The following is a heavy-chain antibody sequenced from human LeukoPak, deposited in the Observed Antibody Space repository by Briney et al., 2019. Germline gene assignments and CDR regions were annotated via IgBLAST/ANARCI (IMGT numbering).Heavy chain of an antibody. J-gene: IGHJ4*02. CDR3: ARRQIYDY. V-gene: IGHV4-34*01. CDR2: INHSGST. Sequence: SQTLSLTCAVYGGSFSGYYWSWICQPPGKGLEWIGEINHSGSTNYNPSLKSRVTISVDTSKNQFSLKLSSVTAADTAVYYCARRQIYDYWGQGTLVTVSS. CDR1: GGSFSGYY.